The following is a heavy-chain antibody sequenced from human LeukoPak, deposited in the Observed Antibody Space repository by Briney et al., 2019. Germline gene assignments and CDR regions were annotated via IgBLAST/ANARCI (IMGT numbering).Heavy chain of an antibody. Sequence: PGGSLRLSCAASGFTFSSYWMHWVRQAPGEGLVWVSRINSDGSSTSYADSVRGRFTISRDTAKNTLYLQMNSLRAEDTAVYYCARAYSGTYGLGYYYMDVWGKGTTVTISS. CDR1: GFTFSSYW. J-gene: IGHJ6*03. D-gene: IGHD1-26*01. V-gene: IGHV3-74*01. CDR2: INSDGSST. CDR3: ARAYSGTYGLGYYYMDV.